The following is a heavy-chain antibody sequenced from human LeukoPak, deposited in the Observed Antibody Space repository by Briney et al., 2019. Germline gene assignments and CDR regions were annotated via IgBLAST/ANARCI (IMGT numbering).Heavy chain of an antibody. J-gene: IGHJ3*02. Sequence: SETLSLTCAVSGGSVSSGSYYWSWIRQPAGKELEWIGRIYTSGSTNYKPSLRSRVTISVDTSKNQFSLKLSSVTAADTAVYYCARESSYDSSGYYKAFDIWGQGTMVTVSS. CDR2: IYTSGST. CDR3: ARESSYDSSGYYKAFDI. V-gene: IGHV4-61*02. CDR1: GGSVSSGSYY. D-gene: IGHD3-22*01.